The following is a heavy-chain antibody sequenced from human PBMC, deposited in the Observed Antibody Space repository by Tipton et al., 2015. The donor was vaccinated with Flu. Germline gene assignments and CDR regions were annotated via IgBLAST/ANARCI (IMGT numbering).Heavy chain of an antibody. CDR2: IYYSGST. D-gene: IGHD3-10*01. CDR3: ARATLYYYSSGTSYYFDY. J-gene: IGHJ4*02. CDR1: GGSISSGGYY. V-gene: IGHV4-31*03. Sequence: LRLSCTVSGGSISSGGYYWSWIRQHPGKGLEWIGYIYYSGSTYYNPSLKSRVTISVDTSKNQFSLKLSSVTAADTAVYYCARATLYYYSSGTSYYFDYWGQGTLVTVSS.